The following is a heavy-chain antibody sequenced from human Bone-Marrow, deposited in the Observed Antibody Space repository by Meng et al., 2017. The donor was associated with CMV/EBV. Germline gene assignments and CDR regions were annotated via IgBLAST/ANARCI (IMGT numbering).Heavy chain of an antibody. Sequence: GESLKISCAASGFTVSSNYMSWVRQAPGKGLEWVSVIYSGGSTYYADSVKGRFTISRDNSKNTLYLQMNSLRAEDTAVYYCARRSMDTAMVRRPLRVGMDVWGQGTTVTVSS. D-gene: IGHD5-18*01. CDR2: IYSGGST. V-gene: IGHV3-66*02. J-gene: IGHJ6*02. CDR1: GFTVSSNY. CDR3: ARRSMDTAMVRRPLRVGMDV.